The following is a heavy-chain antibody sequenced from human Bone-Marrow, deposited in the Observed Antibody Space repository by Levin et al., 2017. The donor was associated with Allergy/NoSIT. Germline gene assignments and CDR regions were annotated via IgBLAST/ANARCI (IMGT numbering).Heavy chain of an antibody. CDR2: ISGSGGST. J-gene: IGHJ5*02. D-gene: IGHD3-16*02. CDR1: GFTFSSYA. CDR3: ARDRYDYVWGSYRSEPLDP. V-gene: IGHV3-23*01. Sequence: GESLKISCAASGFTFSSYAMSWVRQAPGKGLEWVSAISGSGGSTYYADSVKGRFTISRDNSKNTLYLQMNSLRAEDTAVYYCARDRYDYVWGSYRSEPLDPWGQGTLVTVSS.